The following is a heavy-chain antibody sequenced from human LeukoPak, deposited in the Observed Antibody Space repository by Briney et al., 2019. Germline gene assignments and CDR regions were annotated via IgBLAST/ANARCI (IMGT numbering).Heavy chain of an antibody. CDR3: AIEYYDFWSGLIDY. CDR2: ISSSSSYI. D-gene: IGHD3-3*01. J-gene: IGHJ4*02. CDR1: GFTFSSYA. Sequence: GGSLRLSRAASGFTFSSYAMSWVRQAPGKGLEWVSSISSSSSYIYYADSVKGRFTISRDNAKNSLYLQMNSLRAEDTAVYYCAIEYYDFWSGLIDYWGQGTLVTVSS. V-gene: IGHV3-21*01.